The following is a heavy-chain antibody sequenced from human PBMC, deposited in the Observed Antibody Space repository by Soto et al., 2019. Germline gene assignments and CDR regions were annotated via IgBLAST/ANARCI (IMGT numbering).Heavy chain of an antibody. CDR2: IKPDGSET. J-gene: IGHJ4*02. CDR3: TSRPSGMTYHAVFDF. Sequence: GGSLRLSCAASGLTFSGHWMTWVRQTPGEGLQWVAAIKPDGSETFYVDSVKGRFTISRDNARNSLFLQMDSLRAENTAVYYCTSRPSGMTYHAVFDFWGQGTLVTVSS. D-gene: IGHD2-21*02. V-gene: IGHV3-7*03. CDR1: GLTFSGHW.